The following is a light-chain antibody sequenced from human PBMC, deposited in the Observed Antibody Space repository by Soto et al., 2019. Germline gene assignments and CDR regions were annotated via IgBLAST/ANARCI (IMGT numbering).Light chain of an antibody. J-gene: IGLJ1*01. Sequence: QSVLTQPPSASGTPGQRVTISCSGSSSNIGSNYVYWYQQLPGTAPKLLIYRNNQRPSGVPDRFSGSKSGTSASLAIGGLRSGDEADYYCAAWDDSLSGPVFGTGTKVTVL. CDR3: AAWDDSLSGPV. CDR1: SSNIGSNY. V-gene: IGLV1-47*01. CDR2: RNN.